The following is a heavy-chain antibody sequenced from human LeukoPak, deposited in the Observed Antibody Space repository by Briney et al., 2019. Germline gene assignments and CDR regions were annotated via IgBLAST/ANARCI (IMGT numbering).Heavy chain of an antibody. CDR1: GYTFTSYA. D-gene: IGHD4-17*01. V-gene: IGHV1-3*01. J-gene: IGHJ4*02. CDR2: INAGNGNT. Sequence: GASVKVSCKASGYTFTSYAMHWVRQAPGQRLEWMGWINAGNGNTKYSQKFQGRVTITRDTSASTAYMELSSLRSEDTAVNYCARDHGDHDYFDYWGQGTLVTVSS. CDR3: ARDHGDHDYFDY.